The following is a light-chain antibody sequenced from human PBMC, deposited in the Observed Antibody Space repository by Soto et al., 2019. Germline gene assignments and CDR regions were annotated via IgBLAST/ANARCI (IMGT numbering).Light chain of an antibody. V-gene: IGKV1-5*03. CDR2: KAS. CDR1: QSISSW. Sequence: DIQMTQSPSTLSASVGDRVTITCRASQSISSWLAWYQQKPGKAPKLLIYKASSLESGVPSRFSGSGSGTEFTLTIRSLQPDDFATYYCQQYNSYSWTFGQGTKVVIK. CDR3: QQYNSYSWT. J-gene: IGKJ1*01.